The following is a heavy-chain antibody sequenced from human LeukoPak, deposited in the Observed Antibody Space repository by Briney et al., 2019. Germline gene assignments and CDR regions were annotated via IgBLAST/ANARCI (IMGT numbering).Heavy chain of an antibody. D-gene: IGHD3-10*01. V-gene: IGHV4-34*01. CDR3: ARAGSYCLDY. J-gene: IGHJ4*02. CDR2: IHHSGRT. Sequence: SETLSLTCAVYGGSFSGYYWSWIRQPPGKGLEWIGEIHHSGRTNYNPSLKSRVAISVDKSKNQFSLTLSSVTAADTAVYYCARAGSYCLDYWGQGTLVTGSS. CDR1: GGSFSGYY.